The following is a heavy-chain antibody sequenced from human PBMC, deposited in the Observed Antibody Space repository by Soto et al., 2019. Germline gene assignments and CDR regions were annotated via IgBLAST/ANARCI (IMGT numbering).Heavy chain of an antibody. D-gene: IGHD2-21*02. Sequence: QVQLVESGGGVVQPGRSLRLSCAASGFTFSSYGMHWVRQAPGKGLEWVAVISYDGSNKYYADSVKGRFTISRDNSKNTLYLQMNSLRAEDTAVYYCAKADIVVVTGYYYGMDVWGQGTTVTVSS. J-gene: IGHJ6*02. CDR1: GFTFSSYG. V-gene: IGHV3-30*18. CDR2: ISYDGSNK. CDR3: AKADIVVVTGYYYGMDV.